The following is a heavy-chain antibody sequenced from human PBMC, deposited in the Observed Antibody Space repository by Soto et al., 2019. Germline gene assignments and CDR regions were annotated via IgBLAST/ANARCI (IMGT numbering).Heavy chain of an antibody. V-gene: IGHV4-39*01. CDR3: ARQPSGYSSGSYPTWFDP. J-gene: IGHJ5*02. D-gene: IGHD6-19*01. CDR2: IYYSGST. CDR1: GGSISSSSYY. Sequence: SETLSLTCTVSGGSISSSSYYWGWIRQPPGKGLEWIGSIYYSGSTYYNPSLKSRVTISVDTSKNQFSLKLSSVTAADTAVYYCARQPSGYSSGSYPTWFDPWGQGTLVTVSS.